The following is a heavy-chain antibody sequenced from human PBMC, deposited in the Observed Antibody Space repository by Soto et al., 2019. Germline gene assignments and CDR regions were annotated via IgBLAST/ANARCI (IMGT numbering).Heavy chain of an antibody. J-gene: IGHJ5*02. CDR1: GGSFSGYY. CDR2: INHSGST. Sequence: QVQLQQWGAGLLKPSETLSLTCAVYGGSFSGYYWSWIRQPPGKGLEWIGEINHSGSTNYNPSPKSRGTISVDTSKNQCSLKLSSVTAADTAVYYCARGAGRYIVVVVAATPVWFDPWGQGTLVTVSS. CDR3: ARGAGRYIVVVVAATPVWFDP. D-gene: IGHD2-15*01. V-gene: IGHV4-34*01.